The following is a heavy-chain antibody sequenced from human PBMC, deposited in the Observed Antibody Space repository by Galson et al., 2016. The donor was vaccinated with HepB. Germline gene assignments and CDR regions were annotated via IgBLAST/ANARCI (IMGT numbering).Heavy chain of an antibody. CDR1: GFTVSSNY. CDR2: IYSGGST. V-gene: IGHV3-66*01. J-gene: IGHJ4*02. Sequence: SLRLSCAASGFTVSSNYMTWVRQAPGKGLEWVSVIYSGGSTYYADPVKGRFTISRDNSKNTLYLQMNSLRAEDTAVYYCARVSDGYNTAPVDYWGQGTLVTVSS. CDR3: ARVSDGYNTAPVDY. D-gene: IGHD5-24*01.